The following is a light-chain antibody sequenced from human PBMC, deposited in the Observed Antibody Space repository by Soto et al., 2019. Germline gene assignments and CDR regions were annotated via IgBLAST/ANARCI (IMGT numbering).Light chain of an antibody. CDR2: GNG. V-gene: IGLV1-40*01. CDR3: QSYDSSLSGQL. J-gene: IGLJ3*02. CDR1: SSNIGAGYD. Sequence: QSVLTQPTSVSGAPGQRVTISCTGGSSNIGAGYDVHWYQQLPGTAPKLLIFGNGNRPSGVPDRFSGSKSGTSASLAITGLQAEDEADYYCQSYDSSLSGQLFGGGTQLTVL.